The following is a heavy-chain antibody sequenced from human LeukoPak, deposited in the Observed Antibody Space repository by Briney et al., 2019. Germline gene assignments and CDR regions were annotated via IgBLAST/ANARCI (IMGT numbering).Heavy chain of an antibody. CDR3: ARGSGWYYY. CDR1: GGSISSYY. D-gene: IGHD6-19*01. J-gene: IGHJ4*02. Sequence: SETLSLTCTVSGGSISSYYWSWIRQPPGKGLEWIGYMYYSGSTNYNPSLTSRLTISVDTSKNQFSLKLSSVTAADTAVYYCARGSGWYYYWGQGTLVTVSS. V-gene: IGHV4-59*01. CDR2: MYYSGST.